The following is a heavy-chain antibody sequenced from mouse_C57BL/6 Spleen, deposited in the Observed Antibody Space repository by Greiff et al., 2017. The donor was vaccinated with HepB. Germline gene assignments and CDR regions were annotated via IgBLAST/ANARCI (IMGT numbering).Heavy chain of an antibody. Sequence: VQLQQSGAELVKPGASVKLSCKASGYTFTSYWMQWVKQRPGQGLEWIGEIDPSDSYTNYNQKFKGKATLTVDTSSSTAYMQLSSLTPEDSAVYHCAREGPDYWGQGTTLTFSS. CDR3: AREGPDY. J-gene: IGHJ2*01. D-gene: IGHD3-3*01. CDR1: GYTFTSYW. V-gene: IGHV1-50*01. CDR2: IDPSDSYT.